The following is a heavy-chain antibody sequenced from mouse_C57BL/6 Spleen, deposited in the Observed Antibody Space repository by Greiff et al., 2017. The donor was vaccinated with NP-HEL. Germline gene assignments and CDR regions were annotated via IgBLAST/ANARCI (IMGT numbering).Heavy chain of an antibody. D-gene: IGHD2-4*01. CDR1: GYAFSSSW. CDR3: ARRWYDYDEGWFAY. J-gene: IGHJ3*01. V-gene: IGHV1-82*01. Sequence: QVQLQQSGPELVKPGASVKISCKASGYAFSSSWMNWVKQRPGKGLEWIGRIYPGDGDTNYNGKFKGKATLTADKSSSTAYMQLSSLTSEDSAVYFCARRWYDYDEGWFAYWGQGTLVTVSA. CDR2: IYPGDGDT.